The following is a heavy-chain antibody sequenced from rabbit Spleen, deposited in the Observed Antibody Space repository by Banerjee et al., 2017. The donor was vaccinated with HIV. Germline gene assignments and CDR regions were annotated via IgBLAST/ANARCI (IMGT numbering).Heavy chain of an antibody. D-gene: IGHD1-1*01. V-gene: IGHV1S7*01. CDR3: VREVYHILGL. CDR1: GFPLSGYE. CDR2: IDPVFGIA. J-gene: IGHJ3*01. Sequence: QLGGSGEALVHPGGPLKVSAKAPGFPLSGYEITGVRQAPGKGLEWIGYIDPVFGIAVYASGVNGRFTISRDNAQNTLYLQLNSLTAADTATYFCVREVYHILGLWGQGTLVTVS.